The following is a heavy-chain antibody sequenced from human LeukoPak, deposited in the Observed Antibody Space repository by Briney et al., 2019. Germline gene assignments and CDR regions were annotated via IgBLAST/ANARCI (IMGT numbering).Heavy chain of an antibody. J-gene: IGHJ6*02. CDR2: INPSGGST. Sequence: ASVKVSCKASGYTFTSYYMHWVRQAPGQGLEWMGIINPSGGSTSYAQKFQGRVTMTRDTSTSTVYMELSSLRSEDTAVYYCARVGHIEVRGVIGGLRPYYYYYGMDVWGQGTTVTVSS. CDR3: ARVGHIEVRGVIGGLRPYYYYYGMDV. V-gene: IGHV1-46*01. CDR1: GYTFTSYY. D-gene: IGHD3-10*01.